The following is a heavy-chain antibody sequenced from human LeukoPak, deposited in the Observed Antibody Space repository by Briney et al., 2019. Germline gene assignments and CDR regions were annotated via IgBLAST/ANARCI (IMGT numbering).Heavy chain of an antibody. Sequence: GASVKVSCKVSGYTLTELSMHWVRQAPGKGLEWMGGFDPEDGETIYAQKFQGRVTMTEDTSTDTAYMELSSLRSEDTAVYYCATDLQDGSYYTGLSHTPHWGQGTLVTVSS. CDR1: GYTLTELS. V-gene: IGHV1-24*01. J-gene: IGHJ4*02. D-gene: IGHD1-26*01. CDR2: FDPEDGET. CDR3: ATDLQDGSYYTGLSHTPH.